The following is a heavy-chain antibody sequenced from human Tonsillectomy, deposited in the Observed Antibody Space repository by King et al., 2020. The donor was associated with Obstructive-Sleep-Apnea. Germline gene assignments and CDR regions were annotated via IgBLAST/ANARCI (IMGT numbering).Heavy chain of an antibody. J-gene: IGHJ6*02. D-gene: IGHD2-2*01. Sequence: VQLVESGAEVKKPGASVKVSCKASGYTFTRYDINWVRQATGQGLEWIGWMNPNSGNTGDAQKFQGRVTMTRDTSINTAYMELSGLRSDDTAIYYCATLGYCSSSNCYVYYYYGLDVWGQGTTVTVS. CDR1: GYTFTRYD. CDR3: ATLGYCSSSNCYVYYYYGLDV. CDR2: MNPNSGNT. V-gene: IGHV1-8*01.